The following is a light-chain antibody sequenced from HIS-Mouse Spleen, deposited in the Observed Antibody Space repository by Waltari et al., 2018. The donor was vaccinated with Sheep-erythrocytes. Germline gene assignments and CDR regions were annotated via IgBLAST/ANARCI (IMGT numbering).Light chain of an antibody. Sequence: QSALTQPRSVSGSPGQSVTISCPGTSSDVGGYNYVSWYQQYPGKAPKLMIYDVSKRPSGVPDRFSGSKSGNTASLTISGLQAEDEADYYCCSYAGSYNHVFATGTKVTVL. V-gene: IGLV2-11*01. CDR3: CSYAGSYNHV. J-gene: IGLJ1*01. CDR2: DVS. CDR1: SSDVGGYNY.